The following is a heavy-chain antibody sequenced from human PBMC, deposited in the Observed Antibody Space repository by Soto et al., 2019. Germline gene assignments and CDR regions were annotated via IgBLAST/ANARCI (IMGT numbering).Heavy chain of an antibody. Sequence: ASVKVSCKASGYTFTGCYMHWVRQAPGQGLEWMGWINPNSGGTNYAQKFQGWVTMTRDTSISTAYMELSRLRSDDTAVYYCARGPIVVVVAATPGGAFDIWGQGTVVTVSS. D-gene: IGHD2-15*01. CDR1: GYTFTGCY. CDR3: ARGPIVVVVAATPGGAFDI. J-gene: IGHJ3*02. CDR2: INPNSGGT. V-gene: IGHV1-2*04.